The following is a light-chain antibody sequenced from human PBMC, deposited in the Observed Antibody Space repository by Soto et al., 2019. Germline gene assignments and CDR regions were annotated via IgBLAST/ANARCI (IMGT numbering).Light chain of an antibody. J-gene: IGLJ1*01. CDR2: SNN. V-gene: IGLV1-47*02. Sequence: QSVLTQPPSASGTPGQRVTISCSGSSSNIGANYVYWYQHLPGTAPKLLIHSNNQRPSGVPDRFSGSKSGTSASLAISGLRSDDEADYYCAAWDDSLSGDVFGTGTKVTVL. CDR1: SSNIGANY. CDR3: AAWDDSLSGDV.